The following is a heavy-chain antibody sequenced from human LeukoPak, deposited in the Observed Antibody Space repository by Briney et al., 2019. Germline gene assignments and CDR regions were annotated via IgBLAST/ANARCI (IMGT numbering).Heavy chain of an antibody. J-gene: IGHJ4*02. CDR3: ARAGDSSGYEYYFDY. CDR2: IYTSGST. Sequence: SETLSLTCTVSGGSICSYYWSWIRQPAGKGLEWIGRIYTSGSTNYNPSLKSRVTMSVDTSKNQFSLKLSSVTAADTAVYYCARAGDSSGYEYYFDYWGQGTLVTVSS. V-gene: IGHV4-4*07. CDR1: GGSICSYY. D-gene: IGHD3-22*01.